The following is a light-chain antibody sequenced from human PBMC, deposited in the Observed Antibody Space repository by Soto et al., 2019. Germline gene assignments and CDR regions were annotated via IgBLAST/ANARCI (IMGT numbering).Light chain of an antibody. CDR2: HTS. Sequence: ETGLTQSPGTLSLSPEERATLSCRASQSVGGSLAWYQQRPGQAPRLLVYHTSNRATGIPDRFSASGSGTDFTLTISRLEPEDFAVYYCQHYASSPRPFRQRTNLDIK. CDR3: QHYASSPRP. V-gene: IGKV3-20*01. J-gene: IGKJ1*01. CDR1: QSVGGS.